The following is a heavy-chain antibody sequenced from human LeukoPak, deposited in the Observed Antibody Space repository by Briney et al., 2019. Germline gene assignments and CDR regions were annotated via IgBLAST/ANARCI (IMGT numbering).Heavy chain of an antibody. V-gene: IGHV3-43*02. CDR1: GFIFYDYP. CDR2: ISGGGITT. J-gene: IGHJ6*02. Sequence: GGSLRLSCAASGFIFYDYPMHWIRQAPGKGPEWLCLISGGGITTYCADSVKGRFTVSRDNSKNSLYLHMSSLTSEESALYYCARDTLPPFGDYYYGMDVWGQGTTVTVSS. CDR3: ARDTLPPFGDYYYGMDV. D-gene: IGHD3-10*01.